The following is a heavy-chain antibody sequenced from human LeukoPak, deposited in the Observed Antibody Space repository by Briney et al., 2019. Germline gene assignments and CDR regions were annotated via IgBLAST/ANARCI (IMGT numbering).Heavy chain of an antibody. CDR2: ISSSGSTI. V-gene: IGHV3-48*03. D-gene: IGHD5-24*01. Sequence: GGSLRLSCAASGFTFSSYEMNWVRQAPGKGLEWVSYISSSGSTIYYADSVKGRFTISRDNAKNSLYLQMNSLRAEDTAVYYCARALMAQKNFDYWGQGTLVTVSS. CDR3: ARALMAQKNFDY. J-gene: IGHJ4*02. CDR1: GFTFSSYE.